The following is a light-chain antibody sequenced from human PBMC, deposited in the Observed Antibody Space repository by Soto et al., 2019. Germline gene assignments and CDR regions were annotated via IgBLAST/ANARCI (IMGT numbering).Light chain of an antibody. J-gene: IGLJ1*01. CDR2: EVS. CDR1: SSDVGGYNY. CDR3: SSYAGSNNYV. Sequence: QSALAQPPSASGSPGQSVTISCTGTSSDVGGYNYVSWYQQHPGKAPKVMIYEVSKRPSGVPDRFSGSKSGNTASLTVSGVQAEDEADYYCSSYAGSNNYVFGTGSKGTGL. V-gene: IGLV2-8*01.